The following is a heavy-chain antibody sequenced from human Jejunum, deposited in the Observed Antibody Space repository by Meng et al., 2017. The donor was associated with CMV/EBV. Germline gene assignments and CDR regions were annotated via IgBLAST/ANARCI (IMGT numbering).Heavy chain of an antibody. D-gene: IGHD6-19*01. CDR3: ARDGVGSTGWFDLDY. Sequence: GGSISSYYCSWIRQHPGKGLEWIGYIYYSGNTNYNSARKSRVTISVDTSKNQFFLKLRSVTAADTAVYFCARDGVGSTGWFDLDYWGRGTLVTVSS. CDR1: GGSISSYY. V-gene: IGHV4-59*01. CDR2: IYYSGNT. J-gene: IGHJ4*02.